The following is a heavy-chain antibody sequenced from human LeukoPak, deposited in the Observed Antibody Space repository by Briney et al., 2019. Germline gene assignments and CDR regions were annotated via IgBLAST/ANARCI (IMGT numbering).Heavy chain of an antibody. J-gene: IGHJ4*02. Sequence: SVKVSCKAFGGTFRRNDLTWVRQAPGQGLEWMGGFIPNLNIAHYAQKFKARVTLTADESTTTAYMELRSLRSEDTAVYYCASSYSGYHYWGQGTLVTVSS. CDR3: ASSYSGYHY. D-gene: IGHD5-12*01. CDR1: GGTFRRND. CDR2: FIPNLNIA. V-gene: IGHV1-69*10.